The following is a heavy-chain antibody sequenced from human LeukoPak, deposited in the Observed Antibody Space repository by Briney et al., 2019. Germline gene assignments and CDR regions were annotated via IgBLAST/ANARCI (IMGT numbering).Heavy chain of an antibody. CDR1: GLTFSSYS. J-gene: IGHJ4*02. V-gene: IGHV3-21*01. CDR3: ARDVIAVAGIFDY. Sequence: GGSLILSSAASGLTFSSYSMNWVRQAPGKGLEWASSISSSSSYIYYADSVKGRFTISRDNAKNSLYLQMNSLRAEDTAVYYCARDVIAVAGIFDYWGQGTLVTVSS. CDR2: ISSSSSYI. D-gene: IGHD6-19*01.